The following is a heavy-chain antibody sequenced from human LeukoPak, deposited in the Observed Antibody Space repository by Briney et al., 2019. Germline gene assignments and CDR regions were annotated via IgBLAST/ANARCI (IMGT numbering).Heavy chain of an antibody. J-gene: IGHJ5*02. Sequence: SETLSLTCTVSGGSISSYYWSWIRQPAGKGLGWIGRIYTSGSTNYNPSLKSRVTMSVDTSKNQFSLKLSSVTAADTAVYYCARASGYDFWSGYHWFDPWGQGTLVTVSS. D-gene: IGHD3-3*01. CDR2: IYTSGST. CDR1: GGSISSYY. CDR3: ARASGYDFWSGYHWFDP. V-gene: IGHV4-4*07.